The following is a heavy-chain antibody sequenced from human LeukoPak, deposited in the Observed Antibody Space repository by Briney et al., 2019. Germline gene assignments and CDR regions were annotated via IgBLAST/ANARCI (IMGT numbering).Heavy chain of an antibody. CDR2: VSGSGGST. Sequence: GGSLRLSCAASGFTFSSYAMSWVRQAPGKGLEWVSAVSGSGGSTYYADSVKGRFTISRDNSKNTLYLQMNSLRAEDTAVYYCARDFGYSGYDYFDYWGQGTLVTVSS. D-gene: IGHD5-12*01. J-gene: IGHJ4*02. CDR1: GFTFSSYA. CDR3: ARDFGYSGYDYFDY. V-gene: IGHV3-23*01.